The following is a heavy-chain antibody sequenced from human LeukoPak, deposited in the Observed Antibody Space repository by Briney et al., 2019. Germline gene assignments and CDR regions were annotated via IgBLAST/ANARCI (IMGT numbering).Heavy chain of an antibody. CDR3: ARGSVWFGVVYYFDY. Sequence: ASVKVSCKASGYTFTGYYMHWVRQAPGQGLEWMGWINPNSGGTNYAQKFQGWVTMTRDTSISTAYMELSRPRSDDTAVYYCARGSVWFGVVYYFDYWGQGTLVTVSS. J-gene: IGHJ4*02. CDR1: GYTFTGYY. D-gene: IGHD3-10*01. CDR2: INPNSGGT. V-gene: IGHV1-2*04.